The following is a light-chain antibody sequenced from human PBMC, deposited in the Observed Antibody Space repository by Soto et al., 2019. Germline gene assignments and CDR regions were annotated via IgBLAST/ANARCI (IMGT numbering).Light chain of an antibody. V-gene: IGKV3D-15*02. Sequence: EIVMTQSPPTLSVSPGERATLSCRASQSVGSKLAWYQKRPGQAPRLLIYDASNRATGIPARFSGSGSGTEFNLTISSLETEDFAVYECQQYGNSTQTVGQGTKVEIK. CDR1: QSVGSK. CDR3: QQYGNSTQT. J-gene: IGKJ1*01. CDR2: DAS.